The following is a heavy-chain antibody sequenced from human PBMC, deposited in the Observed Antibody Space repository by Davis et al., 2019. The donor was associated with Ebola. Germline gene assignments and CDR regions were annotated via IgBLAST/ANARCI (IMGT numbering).Heavy chain of an antibody. J-gene: IGHJ4*02. CDR3: ARRRSYFDY. Sequence: SETLSLTCAVSGGSISSSNWWSWIRQPPGKGLEWIGEINHSGSTNYNPSLKSRVTISVDTSKNQFSLKLSSVTAADTAVYYCARRRSYFDYWGQGTLVTVSS. CDR2: INHSGST. CDR1: GGSISSSNW. V-gene: IGHV4-4*02.